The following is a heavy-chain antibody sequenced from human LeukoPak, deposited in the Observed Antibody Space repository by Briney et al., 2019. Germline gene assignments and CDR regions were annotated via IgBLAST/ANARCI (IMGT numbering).Heavy chain of an antibody. J-gene: IGHJ4*02. CDR3: ARVRRDGCNPGYYFDY. V-gene: IGHV4-38-2*02. CDR1: GYSISSGYY. Sequence: SETLSLTCTVSGYSISSGYYWGWIRQPPGKGLEWIGSIYHSGSTYYNPSLKSRVTISVDTSKNQFSLKLSSVTAADTAVYYCARVRRDGCNPGYYFDYWGQGTLVTVSS. CDR2: IYHSGST. D-gene: IGHD5-24*01.